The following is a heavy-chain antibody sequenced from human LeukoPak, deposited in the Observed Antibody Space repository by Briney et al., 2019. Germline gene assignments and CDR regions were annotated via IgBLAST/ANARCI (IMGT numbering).Heavy chain of an antibody. CDR2: IIPIFGTA. J-gene: IGHJ6*04. CDR3: ARNAVPDRPFSGMDV. CDR1: VGTFSRYS. Sequence: SVKVSCKASVGTFSRYSISWLRQAPGQGLEWMGVIIPIFGTANYAQKFQGRVTITADESTSTAYMELSSLRSEDTAVYYCARNAVPDRPFSGMDVWGKGTTVTVSS. V-gene: IGHV1-69*01. D-gene: IGHD2-2*01.